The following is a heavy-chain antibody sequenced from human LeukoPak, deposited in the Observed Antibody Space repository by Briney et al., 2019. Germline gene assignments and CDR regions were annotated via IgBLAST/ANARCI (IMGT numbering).Heavy chain of an antibody. CDR2: ISGSGGST. V-gene: IGHV3-23*01. J-gene: IGHJ4*02. CDR1: RFTFSRYA. D-gene: IGHD6-13*01. CDR3: AEPATPSSSWAAKD. Sequence: GGSLRLSCAAPRFTFSRYAMNWVRQAPGKGLEWGSVISGSGGSTYYADSVKGRFTISRDNSKNTLYLQMNSLRAEDTAVYYCAEPATPSSSWAAKDWGQGTLVTVSS.